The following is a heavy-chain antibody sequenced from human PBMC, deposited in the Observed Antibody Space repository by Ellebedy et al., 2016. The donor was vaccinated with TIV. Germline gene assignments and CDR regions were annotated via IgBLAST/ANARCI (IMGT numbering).Heavy chain of an antibody. Sequence: GESLKISCAASGFTFSDYYMSWIRQAPGKGLEWVSSISGSSSYIYYADSVKGRFTISRDNAKNSLYLQMNSLRAEDTAVYYCARKVPAPTTVPPNWYFDLWGRGTLVTVSS. J-gene: IGHJ2*01. CDR3: ARKVPAPTTVPPNWYFDL. CDR2: ISGSSSYI. CDR1: GFTFSDYY. V-gene: IGHV3-11*06. D-gene: IGHD4-17*01.